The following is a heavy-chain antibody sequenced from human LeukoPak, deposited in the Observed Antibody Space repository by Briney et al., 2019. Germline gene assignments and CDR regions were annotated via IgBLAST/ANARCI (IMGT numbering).Heavy chain of an antibody. J-gene: IGHJ4*02. D-gene: IGHD6-13*01. CDR1: GGSISSGDYY. V-gene: IGHV4-30-4*01. CDR3: ARGPYSSSLEDY. CDR2: IYYSGST. Sequence: SEALSLTCTVSGGSISSGDYYWSWIRQPPGKGLEWIGYIYYSGSTYYNPSLKSRVTISVDTSKNQFSLKLSSVTAADTVVYYCARGPYSSSLEDYWGQGTLVTVSS.